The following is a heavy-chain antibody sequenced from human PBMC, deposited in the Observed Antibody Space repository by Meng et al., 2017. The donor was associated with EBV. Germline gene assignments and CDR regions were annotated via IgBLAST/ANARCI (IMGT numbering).Heavy chain of an antibody. V-gene: IGHV2-5*02. CDR2: IYCDDAK. D-gene: IGHD3-10*01. J-gene: IGHJ4*02. CDR1: GTTLTTSGVG. CDR3: AHSKYYSYSGGYWDYFDD. Sequence: QIPWLESGPPTAKPPPHLQLTCTVSGTTLTTSGVGVGWILQPPGNALEWLAVIYCDDAKRYSPSLKNRLTITKDTSKNQVVLTMTNMDPVDAATYFCAHSKYYSYSGGYWDYFDDWGQGTLVTVSS.